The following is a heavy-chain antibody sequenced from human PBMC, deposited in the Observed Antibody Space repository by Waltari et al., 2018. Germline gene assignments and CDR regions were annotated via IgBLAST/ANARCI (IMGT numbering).Heavy chain of an antibody. CDR1: GGSISSYY. J-gene: IGHJ4*02. D-gene: IGHD3-16*01. V-gene: IGHV4-59*01. CDR2: IYYSGST. CDR3: AAYDYVAAGY. Sequence: QVQLQESGPGLVKPSETLSLTCTVSGGSISSYYWSWIRQPPGKGLEWIGYIYYSGSTNYNPSLKSRVTISVDTSKNQFSLKLSSVTAADTAVYYCAAYDYVAAGYWGQGTLVTVSS.